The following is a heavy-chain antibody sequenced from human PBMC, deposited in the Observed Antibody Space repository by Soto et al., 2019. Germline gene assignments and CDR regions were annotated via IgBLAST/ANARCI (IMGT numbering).Heavy chain of an antibody. J-gene: IGHJ6*02. CDR1: GFTFSSYG. CDR2: IWYDGSNK. Sequence: PGGSLRLSCAASGFTFSSYGMHWVRQAPGKGLEWVAVIWYDGSNKYYADSGKGRFTISRDNSKNTLYLQMNSLRAEDTAVYYGARDDGYYYYGMDVWGQGTTVTVSS. V-gene: IGHV3-33*01. CDR3: ARDDGYYYYGMDV.